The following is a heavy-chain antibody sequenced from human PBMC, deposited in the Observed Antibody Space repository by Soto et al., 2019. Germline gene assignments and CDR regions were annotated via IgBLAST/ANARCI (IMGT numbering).Heavy chain of an antibody. V-gene: IGHV1-18*01. CDR2: ISAYNGNT. CDR3: ARDMSSSSPRPDAFEI. D-gene: IGHD6-6*01. Sequence: GASVKVSCKASGYTFTIYCISWVRQAPGQGLEWMGWISAYNGNTNYAQKLQGRVTMTTDTSTSTAYMELRSLRSDDTAVYYCARDMSSSSPRPDAFEIWGQGTMVTVSS. CDR1: GYTFTIYC. J-gene: IGHJ3*02.